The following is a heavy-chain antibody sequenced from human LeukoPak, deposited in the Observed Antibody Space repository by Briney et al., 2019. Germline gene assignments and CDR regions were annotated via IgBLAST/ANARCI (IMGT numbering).Heavy chain of an antibody. J-gene: IGHJ4*02. D-gene: IGHD3-3*01. CDR2: ININSGGI. CDR1: GYTFIDYW. Sequence: ASVKVSCKTSGYTFIDYWIHWVRQAPGQGLEWMGRININSGGINYAQKFQGRVTMTRATSISTAYMELSRLRFDDTAVYYCARDRDGGVGTMDYWGQGTLVPVPS. V-gene: IGHV1-2*06. CDR3: ARDRDGGVGTMDY.